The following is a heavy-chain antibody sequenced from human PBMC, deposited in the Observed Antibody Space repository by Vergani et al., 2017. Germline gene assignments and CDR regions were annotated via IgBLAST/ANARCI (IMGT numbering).Heavy chain of an antibody. V-gene: IGHV3-23*01. Sequence: EVQLLESGGGLVQPGGSLRLSCAASGFTFSSYAMSWVRQAPGKGLEWVSAISGSGGSTYYADSVKGRCTISRDNSKNTLYLQRNSLRAEDTAVYYCARDNPGLDMAGGGDYYYYGMDVWGQGTTVTVSS. J-gene: IGHJ6*02. CDR3: ARDNPGLDMAGGGDYYYYGMDV. D-gene: IGHD6-19*01. CDR2: ISGSGGST. CDR1: GFTFSSYA.